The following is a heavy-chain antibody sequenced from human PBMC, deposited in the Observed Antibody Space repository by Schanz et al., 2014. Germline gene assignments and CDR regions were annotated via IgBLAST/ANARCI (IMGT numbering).Heavy chain of an antibody. Sequence: QVQLVQSGAEVKKPGASVKVSCKASGYTFTSYGISWVRQAPGQGPEWMGWISDYNADTKYAQKVQGRVTMTTDTSTRTAYMELRSLRSDDTAVYYCAGATYSSSWYGGSEYFQHWGQGTLVTVSS. CDR2: ISDYNADT. V-gene: IGHV1-18*04. CDR1: GYTFTSYG. D-gene: IGHD6-13*01. CDR3: AGATYSSSWYGGSEYFQH. J-gene: IGHJ1*01.